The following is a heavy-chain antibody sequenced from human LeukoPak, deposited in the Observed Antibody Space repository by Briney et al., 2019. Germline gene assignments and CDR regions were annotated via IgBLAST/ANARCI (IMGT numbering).Heavy chain of an antibody. CDR3: ARNIVAGGTVTPLDY. V-gene: IGHV1-69*13. Sequence: AAVKVSCKASGGTFSSYAISWVRQVPGQGLEWMGGIIPIFGTANYAQKFQGRVTITADESTSTAYMELSSLRSEDTAVYYCARNIVAGGTVTPLDYWGQGTLVTVSS. D-gene: IGHD4-17*01. CDR1: GGTFSSYA. J-gene: IGHJ4*02. CDR2: IIPIFGTA.